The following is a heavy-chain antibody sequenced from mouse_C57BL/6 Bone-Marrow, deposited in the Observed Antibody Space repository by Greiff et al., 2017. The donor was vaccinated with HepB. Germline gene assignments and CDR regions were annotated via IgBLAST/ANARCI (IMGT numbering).Heavy chain of an antibody. Sequence: DVKLVESEGGLVQPGSSMKLSCTASGFTFSDYYMAWVRQVPEKGLEWVANINYDGSSTYYLDSLKSRFIISRDNAKNILYLQMSSLKSEDTATYYCARDRDYGSIHWYFDVWGTGTTVTVSS. CDR2: INYDGSST. D-gene: IGHD1-1*01. CDR3: ARDRDYGSIHWYFDV. J-gene: IGHJ1*03. V-gene: IGHV5-16*01. CDR1: GFTFSDYY.